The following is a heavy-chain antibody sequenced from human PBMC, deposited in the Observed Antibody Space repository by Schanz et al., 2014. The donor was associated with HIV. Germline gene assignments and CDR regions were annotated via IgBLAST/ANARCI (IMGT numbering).Heavy chain of an antibody. CDR3: TKTSRIVIPDRDPSLSYLYGMDV. J-gene: IGHJ6*02. CDR1: GFTFSSYG. V-gene: IGHV3-33*06. CDR2: LWHDGSNK. Sequence: QVQLVESGGGVVQPGRSLRLSCAASGFTFSSYGMHWVRQAPGKGLEWVAVLWHDGSNKYYVDSVKDRFTISRDNSKNTLYMQMTGLRAEHPAVYYCTKTSRIVIPDRDPSLSYLYGMDVWGQGTTVTVSS. D-gene: IGHD1-26*01.